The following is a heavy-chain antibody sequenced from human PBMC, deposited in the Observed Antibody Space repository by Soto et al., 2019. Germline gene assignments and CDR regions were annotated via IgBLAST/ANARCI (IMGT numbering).Heavy chain of an antibody. CDR2: LSADGGST. V-gene: IGHV3-23*01. CDR1: GFTFSSFG. J-gene: IGHJ4*02. D-gene: IGHD3-3*01. CDR3: AKSKESTIFGVVIYYFDY. Sequence: EVHLLESGGDLVQPGGSLRLSCAASGFTFSSFGMNWVRQAPGKGLEWVSSLSADGGSTFYADSVKGRFSISRDNAKNTLFLQINSLRAEDTTVYYCAKSKESTIFGVVIYYFDYWGQGNLVTVSA.